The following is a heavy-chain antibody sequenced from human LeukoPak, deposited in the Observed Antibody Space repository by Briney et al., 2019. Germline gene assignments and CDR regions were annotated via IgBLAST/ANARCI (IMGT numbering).Heavy chain of an antibody. CDR2: INPSGGST. V-gene: IGHV1-46*01. CDR3: ARYPHYYDSSGPFDY. D-gene: IGHD3-22*01. J-gene: IGHJ4*02. CDR1: GYTFTSYY. Sequence: ASVKVSCKASGYTFTSYYMHWVRQAPGQGLEWMGIINPSGGSTSYAQKFQGRVTMTRDTSTSTVCMELSSLRSEDTAVYYCARYPHYYDSSGPFDYWGQGTLVTVSS.